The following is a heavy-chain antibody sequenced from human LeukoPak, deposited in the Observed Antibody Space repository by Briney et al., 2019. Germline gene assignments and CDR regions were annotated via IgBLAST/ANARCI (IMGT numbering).Heavy chain of an antibody. D-gene: IGHD3-16*02. CDR2: ITSSSSYI. CDR1: GFTFSRYS. CDR3: AREAFYDYVRGSYPRLFDS. J-gene: IGHJ4*02. V-gene: IGHV3-21*01. Sequence: GRSLRLSCAASGFTFSRYSMNWVRQAPGKGLEWVSSITSSSSYIYYADSVKGRFTISRDNAKNSLYLQMNSLRAEDTAVYYCAREAFYDYVRGSYPRLFDSWGQGTLVTVSS.